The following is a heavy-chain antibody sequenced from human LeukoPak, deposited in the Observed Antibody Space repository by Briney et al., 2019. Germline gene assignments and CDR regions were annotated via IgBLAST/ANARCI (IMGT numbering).Heavy chain of an antibody. D-gene: IGHD2-15*01. CDR3: ARATSCSGGSCYADY. CDR2: IYPDDSDI. V-gene: IGHV5-51*01. J-gene: IGHJ4*02. CDR1: GYRFTSYW. Sequence: GESLKISCEGSGYRFTSYWIGWVRQMPGKGLECMGIIYPDDSDIRYSPSFQGQVTISADKSVSTAYLQWSSLKASDTAMYYCARATSCSGGSCYADYWGQGTLVTVSS.